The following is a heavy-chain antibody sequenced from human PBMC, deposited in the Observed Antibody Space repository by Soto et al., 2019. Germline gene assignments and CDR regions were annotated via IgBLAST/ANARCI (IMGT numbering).Heavy chain of an antibody. CDR1: GASIRSTVYY. CDR3: VRTAREGAVAPHWFDR. V-gene: IGHV4-30-4*01. J-gene: IGHJ5*02. D-gene: IGHD2-21*02. CDR2: VYYTGST. Sequence: PSETLSLTCTVSGASIRSTVYYWSWIRQAPGKGLEWVGYVYYTGSTYYNPSLMSRLTISVDTSKNQFSLKLTSVTAADTAVYYCVRTAREGAVAPHWFDRWGQGTQVTVSS.